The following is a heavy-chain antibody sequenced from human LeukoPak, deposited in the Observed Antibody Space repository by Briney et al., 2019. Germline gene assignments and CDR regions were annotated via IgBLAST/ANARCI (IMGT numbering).Heavy chain of an antibody. CDR1: GFTFSSYW. V-gene: IGHV3-74*01. CDR3: ARDSTYYDFWSGYSPAGMDV. Sequence: GGSLRLSCAASGFTFSSYWIHWVRQAPGKGLVWVSRTNNDGSDTVYADSVKGRFTVSRDNSKNTLYLQMNSLRAEDTAVYYCARDSTYYDFWSGYSPAGMDVWGQGTTVTVSS. D-gene: IGHD3-3*01. J-gene: IGHJ6*02. CDR2: TNNDGSDT.